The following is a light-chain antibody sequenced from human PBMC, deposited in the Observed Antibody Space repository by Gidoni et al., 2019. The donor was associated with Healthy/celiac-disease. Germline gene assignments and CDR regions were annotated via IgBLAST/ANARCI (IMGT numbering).Light chain of an antibody. J-gene: IGKJ5*01. CDR1: QRVLYSSNNKNY. CDR2: WAS. V-gene: IGKV4-1*01. CDR3: QQYYSTPVT. Sequence: DIVMTQSPDSLAVSLGERATINCKSSQRVLYSSNNKNYLSWYQQKQGQPPKLLIYWASTRDSGVPDRFRGSGSGTDFTLTISSLQAEDVAVYYCQQYYSTPVTFGQGTRLEIK.